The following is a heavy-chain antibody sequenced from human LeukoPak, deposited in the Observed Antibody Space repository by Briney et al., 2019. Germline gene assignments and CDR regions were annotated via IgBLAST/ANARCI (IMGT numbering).Heavy chain of an antibody. CDR1: GGSFSGYY. V-gene: IGHV4-34*01. J-gene: IGHJ4*02. CDR2: INQSGST. Sequence: SETLSLTCAVYGGSFSGYYWSWIRQPPGKGLEWIGEINQSGSTNYNPSLKSRVTISVDTSKNQFSLKLSSVTAADTAVYYCARGLDHQSAAPPYFDYWGQGTLVTVSS. D-gene: IGHD6-13*01. CDR3: ARGLDHQSAAPPYFDY.